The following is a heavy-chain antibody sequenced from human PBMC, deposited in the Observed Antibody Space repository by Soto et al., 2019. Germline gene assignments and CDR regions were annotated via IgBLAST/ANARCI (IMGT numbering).Heavy chain of an antibody. Sequence: SETLSLTCTVSGGSISSYYWSWIRHPPGKGLEWIGYIYYSGRTNYNPSLKSRVTISVDTSKNQFSLKLSSVTAADTAVYYCARLSYDILTGYYRRVYWFDPWGQGTLVTVS. CDR3: ARLSYDILTGYYRRVYWFDP. D-gene: IGHD3-9*01. J-gene: IGHJ5*02. CDR2: IYYSGRT. V-gene: IGHV4-59*08. CDR1: GGSISSYY.